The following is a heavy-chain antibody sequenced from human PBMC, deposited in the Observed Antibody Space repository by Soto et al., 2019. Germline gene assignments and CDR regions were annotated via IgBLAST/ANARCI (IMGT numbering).Heavy chain of an antibody. Sequence: PSETLSLTCAVDGGSFSGYYWSWIRQSPGKGLEWIGEINHSGSTTYNPSLKSRVTISVHTSQNQCSLKLSSVTATDTAVYYCPRDTPPVYNEFWSGYPHAFDICGEGTMVTVSS. CDR1: GGSFSGYY. CDR3: PRDTPPVYNEFWSGYPHAFDI. V-gene: IGHV4-34*01. D-gene: IGHD3-3*01. J-gene: IGHJ3*02. CDR2: INHSGST.